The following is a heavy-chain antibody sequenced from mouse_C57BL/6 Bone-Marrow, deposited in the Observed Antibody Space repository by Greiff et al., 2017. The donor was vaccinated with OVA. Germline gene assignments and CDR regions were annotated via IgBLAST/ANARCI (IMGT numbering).Heavy chain of an antibody. CDR2: RRNKANDYTT. D-gene: IGHD2-4*01. CDR1: GFTFSDFY. V-gene: IGHV7-1*01. J-gene: IGHJ4*01. Sequence: EVKVVESGGGLVQSGRSLRLSCATSGFTFSDFYMEWVRQAPGKGLEWIAARRNKANDYTTEYSASVKGRFIVSRDTSQSILYLQMNALRAEDTAMYYCARDALADYDENYAMDYWGQGTSVTVSS. CDR3: ARDALADYDENYAMDY.